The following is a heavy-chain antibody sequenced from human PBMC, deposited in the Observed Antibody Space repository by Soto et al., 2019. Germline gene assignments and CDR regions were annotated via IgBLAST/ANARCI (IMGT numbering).Heavy chain of an antibody. CDR1: GGSISSYY. CDR3: ASRSGSYPYYFDY. J-gene: IGHJ4*02. V-gene: IGHV4-59*01. CDR2: IYYSGST. D-gene: IGHD1-26*01. Sequence: SETLSLTCTVSGGSISSYYWSWIRQPPGKGLEWIGYIYYSGSTNYNPSLKSRVTISVDTSKNQFSLKLSSVTAADTAVYYCASRSGSYPYYFDYWGQGTLVTVSS.